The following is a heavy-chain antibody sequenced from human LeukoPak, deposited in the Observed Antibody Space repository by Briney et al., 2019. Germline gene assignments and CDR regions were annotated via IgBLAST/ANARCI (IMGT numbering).Heavy chain of an antibody. Sequence: SGTLSLTCTVSGGSINDYYWTWIRQAPGKGLEWLGYISNSGTTDYNPSLKSRVTMSVDTSKNEFSLKVTSVTAADTAMYYCARVVRGAVTSNCFDPWGQGTLVTVSS. CDR2: ISNSGTT. CDR1: GGSINDYY. V-gene: IGHV4-59*01. J-gene: IGHJ5*02. D-gene: IGHD4-17*01. CDR3: ARVVRGAVTSNCFDP.